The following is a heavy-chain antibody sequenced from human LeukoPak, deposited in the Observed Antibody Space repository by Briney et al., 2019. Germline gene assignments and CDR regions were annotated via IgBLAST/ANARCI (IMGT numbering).Heavy chain of an antibody. V-gene: IGHV1-2*02. CDR3: ARGACGKPYDYYGMDV. CDR1: RYTFTGYY. Sequence: ASVKVSCTASRYTFTGYYMHWVRQAPGQGLEWMGGINPDSGDTNYAQKFQGRVTMTRDTSIRTAYMELSRLRSDDTAVYYCARGACGKPYDYYGMDVWGQGTTVTVSS. J-gene: IGHJ6*02. CDR2: INPDSGDT. D-gene: IGHD4-23*01.